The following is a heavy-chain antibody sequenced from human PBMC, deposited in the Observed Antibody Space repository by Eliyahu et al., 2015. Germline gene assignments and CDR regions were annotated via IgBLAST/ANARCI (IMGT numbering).Heavy chain of an antibody. J-gene: IGHJ4*02. D-gene: IGHD6-6*01. CDR1: GFTFSSXE. Sequence: EVQLVESGGGLVQPGGSLRLSXXASGFTFSSXEMXWVRQAPGKGLEWVSYISSSDSTIYYADSVKGRFTISRDNAKNSLYLQMNSLRAEDTAVYYCARGAIAAREDYFDYWGQGTLVTVSS. V-gene: IGHV3-48*03. CDR3: ARGAIAAREDYFDY. CDR2: ISSSDSTI.